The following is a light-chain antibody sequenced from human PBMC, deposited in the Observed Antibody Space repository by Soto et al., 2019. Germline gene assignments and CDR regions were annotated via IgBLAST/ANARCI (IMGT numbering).Light chain of an antibody. J-gene: IGKJ2*01. CDR1: QSLEERHGDNY. CDR3: MQGQQMPYT. CDR2: LGS. Sequence: DIVMTQAPLSLPVTPGEPASISCKSSQSLEERHGDNYLDWYLQRPGQSPQLLIYLGSSRASGVPDRFSGSGSGTDFTLKISRVEAEDVGVYYCMQGQQMPYTFGQGTKLEIK. V-gene: IGKV2-28*01.